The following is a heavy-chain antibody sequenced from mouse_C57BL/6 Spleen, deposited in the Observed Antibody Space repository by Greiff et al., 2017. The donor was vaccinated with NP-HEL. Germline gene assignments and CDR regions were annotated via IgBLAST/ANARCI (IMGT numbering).Heavy chain of an antibody. CDR3: AKMDDYGFAY. D-gene: IGHD2-4*01. V-gene: IGHV2-5*01. CDR2: IWRGGST. CDR1: GFSLTSYG. J-gene: IGHJ3*01. Sequence: QVQLKESGPGLVQPSQRLSITCTVSGFSLTSYGVHWVRQSPGKGLEWLGVIWRGGSTDYNAAFMSRLSIIKDNSKSQVFFKMNSLQADDTAIYYCAKMDDYGFAYWGQGTLVTVSA.